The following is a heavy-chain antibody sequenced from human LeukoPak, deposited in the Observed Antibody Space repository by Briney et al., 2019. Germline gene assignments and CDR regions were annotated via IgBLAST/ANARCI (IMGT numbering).Heavy chain of an antibody. CDR3: ARTTVVATGITKFGVFDI. J-gene: IGHJ3*02. Sequence: SQTLSLTCAISGDSVSSNSAAWNWIRQSPSRGLEWLGRTYYRSRWYNDYAVSVKGRITINPDTSKNQFSLHLNSVTPEDTAVYYCARTTVVATGITKFGVFDIWGQGTMVTVS. D-gene: IGHD2-21*02. CDR1: GDSVSSNSAA. CDR2: TYYRSRWYN. V-gene: IGHV6-1*01.